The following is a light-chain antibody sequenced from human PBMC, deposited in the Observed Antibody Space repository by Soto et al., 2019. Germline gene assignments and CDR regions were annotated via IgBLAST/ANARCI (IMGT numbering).Light chain of an antibody. Sequence: QSALTQPVSVSGSPGQSITISCTGTSSDVGAYDFVSWYQQHPDKAPKLMIYDVSNRPSGVSDRFSGSKSGNTASLTISGLLAEDEADYYCTSYTSSNTLYVFGTGTKVTVL. CDR1: SSDVGAYDF. J-gene: IGLJ1*01. CDR3: TSYTSSNTLYV. CDR2: DVS. V-gene: IGLV2-14*01.